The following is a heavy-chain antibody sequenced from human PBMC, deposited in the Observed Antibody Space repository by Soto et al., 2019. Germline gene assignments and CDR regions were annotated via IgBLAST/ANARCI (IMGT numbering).Heavy chain of an antibody. V-gene: IGHV3-11*05. J-gene: IGHJ4*01. D-gene: IGHD2-8*01. CDR2: IGTSGFYT. CDR3: ARGQVSFDD. CDR1: GFTFNDYY. Sequence: QVHLVESGGGLVKPGGSLRLSCAASGFTFNDYYMTWIRQAPGKGLEWVSYIGTSGFYTDYADSVKGRFTVSRDNAKNSLYLQMNSLRAEDTAVYYCARGQVSFDDWGHGTLVTVSS.